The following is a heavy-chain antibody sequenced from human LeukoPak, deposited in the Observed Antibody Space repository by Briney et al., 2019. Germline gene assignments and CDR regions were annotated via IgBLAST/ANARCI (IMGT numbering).Heavy chain of an antibody. CDR3: AKDLHDYGNYVGWFDS. Sequence: PGGSLRLSCAASGFTFSSFAMDWVRQAPGKGLEWVSAISGSGDNTYYADSVKGRFTISRDNSKTTLFLQMNSLRAEDTAVYYCAKDLHDYGNYVGWFDSWGQGTLVTVCS. V-gene: IGHV3-23*01. CDR2: ISGSGDNT. CDR1: GFTFSSFA. J-gene: IGHJ5*01. D-gene: IGHD4-11*01.